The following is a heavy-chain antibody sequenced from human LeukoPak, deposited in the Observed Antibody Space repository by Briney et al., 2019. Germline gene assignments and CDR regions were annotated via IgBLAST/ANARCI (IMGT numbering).Heavy chain of an antibody. J-gene: IGHJ6*03. Sequence: ASVKVSCKASGYTFTSYDINWVRQATGQGLEWMGWMNPNSGNTGYAQKFQGRVTMTRNTSISTAYMELRSLRSDDTAVYYCARLCSGYDWPYYYYYMDVWGKGTTVTISS. D-gene: IGHD5-12*01. CDR2: MNPNSGNT. CDR1: GYTFTSYD. CDR3: ARLCSGYDWPYYYYYMDV. V-gene: IGHV1-8*01.